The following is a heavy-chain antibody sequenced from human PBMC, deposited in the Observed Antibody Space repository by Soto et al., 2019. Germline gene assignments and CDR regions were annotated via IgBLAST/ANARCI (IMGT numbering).Heavy chain of an antibody. D-gene: IGHD2-15*01. V-gene: IGHV3-21*01. J-gene: IGHJ6*02. Sequence: EVHLVESGGGVVKPGGSLRLSCAVSGVTFSSCTMNWVRQAPGKGLEWVSSISPSTSHIYYADSVKGRFTISRDNAKNSLFLQMNSLRAEDTAVYYCSGCSGGACHQNYGMDVWGQGTTVTVSS. CDR3: SGCSGGACHQNYGMDV. CDR1: GVTFSSCT. CDR2: ISPSTSHI.